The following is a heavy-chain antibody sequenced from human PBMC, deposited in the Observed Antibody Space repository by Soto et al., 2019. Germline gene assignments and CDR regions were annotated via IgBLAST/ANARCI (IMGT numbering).Heavy chain of an antibody. CDR1: GYTFSSYS. CDR2: ISAYNGNT. CDR3: ARDMTDPDQIVVVPAAFDY. D-gene: IGHD2-2*01. V-gene: IGHV1-18*04. Sequence: QVQLVQSGGEVKKPGASVKVSCKASGYTFSSYSISWVRQAPGQGLEWVGWISAYNGNTKNAQRFQGRLTLTTDTSTGTAFMELKNLTPDGTAVYFCARDMTDPDQIVVVPAAFDYWGQGALVTVSS. J-gene: IGHJ4*02.